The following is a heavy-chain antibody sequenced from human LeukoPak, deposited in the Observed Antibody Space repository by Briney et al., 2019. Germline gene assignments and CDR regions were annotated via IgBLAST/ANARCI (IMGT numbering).Heavy chain of an antibody. J-gene: IGHJ4*02. CDR2: ISGSGDNT. V-gene: IGHV3-23*01. Sequence: GGSLRLSCAASGFTFSSYALRWVRQAPGQGLGWVSGISGSGDNTYYADSVTGRFTISRDNSKNTLYVQVNSLGTEDTAAYYCAKGSYYDSSGSFYFDYWGQGTLVTVSS. CDR1: GFTFSSYA. CDR3: AKGSYYDSSGSFYFDY. D-gene: IGHD3-22*01.